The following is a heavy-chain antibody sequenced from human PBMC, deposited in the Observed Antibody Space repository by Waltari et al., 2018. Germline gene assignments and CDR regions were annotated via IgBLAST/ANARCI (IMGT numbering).Heavy chain of an antibody. CDR3: ARSPGLRYFDWPDAVDI. V-gene: IGHV1-69*01. CDR1: GGTFSSYA. CDR2: LIPIFGTA. Sequence: GQLVQSGAEVKKPGSSVKVSCKASGGTFSSYATRWVRQAPGQGLEWMGGLIPIFGTANYAQKFQGRVTITADESPSTAYMELSSLRSEDTAVYDCARSPGLRYFDWPDAVDIWGQGTMVTVSS. J-gene: IGHJ3*02. D-gene: IGHD3-9*01.